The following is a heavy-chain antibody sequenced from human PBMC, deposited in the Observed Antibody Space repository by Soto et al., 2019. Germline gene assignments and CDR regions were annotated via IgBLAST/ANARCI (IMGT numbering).Heavy chain of an antibody. V-gene: IGHV4-4*07. CDR2: IYTTGST. D-gene: IGHD3-22*01. Sequence: QVQLQESGPGLVKPSETLSLTCTVSGGSISTYFWSWIRQPAGGGLEWIGRIYTTGSTNYNPSLKSRVTMSLDPSRNQFSLKLSAVTAADTAVYYCAREGGYFDSSGSGVYHYHGVDVWGQGTTVTVSS. CDR1: GGSISTYF. CDR3: AREGGYFDSSGSGVYHYHGVDV. J-gene: IGHJ6*02.